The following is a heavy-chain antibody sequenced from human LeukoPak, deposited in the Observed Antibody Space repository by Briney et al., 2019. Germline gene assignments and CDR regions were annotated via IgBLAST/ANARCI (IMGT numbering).Heavy chain of an antibody. J-gene: IGHJ4*02. Sequence: PGGSLRLSCAASGFTFDDYAMHWGRHAPGKGLEWVSLISGGGGSTYYADSVKGRFTISRDNSKNSLYLQMNSLRTEDTALYYCAKDKRYSGYDPFDYWGQGTLVTVSS. D-gene: IGHD5-12*01. CDR1: GFTFDDYA. CDR2: ISGGGGST. CDR3: AKDKRYSGYDPFDY. V-gene: IGHV3-43*02.